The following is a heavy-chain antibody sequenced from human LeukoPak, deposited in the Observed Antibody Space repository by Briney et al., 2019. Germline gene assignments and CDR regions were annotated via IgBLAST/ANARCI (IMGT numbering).Heavy chain of an antibody. CDR3: ARALGQRITIFGVVKGFDY. J-gene: IGHJ4*02. Sequence: GGSLRLSCAASGFTFSSYSMNWVRQAPGKGLEWVSYISSSSSTIYYADSVKGRFTISRDNAKNSLYLQMNSLRAEDTAVYYCARALGQRITIFGVVKGFDYWGQGTLVTVSS. D-gene: IGHD3-3*01. CDR2: ISSSSSTI. V-gene: IGHV3-48*01. CDR1: GFTFSSYS.